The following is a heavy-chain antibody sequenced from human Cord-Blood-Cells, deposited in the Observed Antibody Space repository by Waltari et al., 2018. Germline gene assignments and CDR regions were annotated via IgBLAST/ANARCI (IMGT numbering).Heavy chain of an antibody. V-gene: IGHV1-69*01. CDR3: ARDQGGAYCGGDCYFAY. J-gene: IGHJ4*02. CDR2: IIPFFGTA. D-gene: IGHD2-21*02. Sequence: QVQLVQSGAEVKKPGSSVKVSCKASGGTFSSYAISWVRQAPGQGLEWMGGIIPFFGTANYAQKFQGRGTMTADESTSTAYMELSSLRSEDTAVYYCARDQGGAYCGGDCYFAYWGQGTLVTVSS. CDR1: GGTFSSYA.